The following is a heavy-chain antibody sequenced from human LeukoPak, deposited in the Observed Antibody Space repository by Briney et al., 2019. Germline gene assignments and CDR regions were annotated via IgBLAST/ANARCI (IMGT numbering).Heavy chain of an antibody. D-gene: IGHD6-6*01. CDR1: GYTFIGYD. Sequence: ASVKVSCKASGYTFIGYDIHWVRQAPGQGLEWVGWIIPNSGDTKYAQKFQGRVTMTRDTSISTAYLELTRLRSDDTAFYYCARVEALYHLPTHWGQGTLVTVSS. CDR3: ARVEALYHLPTH. J-gene: IGHJ4*02. CDR2: IIPNSGDT. V-gene: IGHV1-2*02.